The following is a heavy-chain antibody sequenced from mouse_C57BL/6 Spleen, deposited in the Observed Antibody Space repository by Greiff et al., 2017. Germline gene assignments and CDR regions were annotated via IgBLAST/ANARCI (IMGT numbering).Heavy chain of an antibody. Sequence: VQLQQSGAELVRPGASVKLSCTASGFNIKDDYMHWVKQRPEQGLEWIGWIDPENGDTEYASKFQGKATITADTSSNTAYLQLSSLTSEDTAVYYCTTLRGIYYDYWGQGTTLTVSS. CDR2: IDPENGDT. CDR3: TTLRGIYYDY. J-gene: IGHJ2*01. D-gene: IGHD3-2*02. CDR1: GFNIKDDY. V-gene: IGHV14-4*01.